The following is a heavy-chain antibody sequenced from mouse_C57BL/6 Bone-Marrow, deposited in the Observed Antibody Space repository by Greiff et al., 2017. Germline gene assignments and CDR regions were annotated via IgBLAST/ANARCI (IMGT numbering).Heavy chain of an antibody. CDR1: GYTFTSYG. J-gene: IGHJ3*01. D-gene: IGHD1-1*01. Sequence: QLQQSGAELARPGASVKLSCKASGYTFTSYGISWVKQRTGQGLEWIGEIYPRSGNTYYNEKFKGKATLTADKSSSTAYMELRSLTSEDSAVYFCARLDYYGSVSFSYWGQGTLVTVSA. CDR2: IYPRSGNT. CDR3: ARLDYYGSVSFSY. V-gene: IGHV1-81*01.